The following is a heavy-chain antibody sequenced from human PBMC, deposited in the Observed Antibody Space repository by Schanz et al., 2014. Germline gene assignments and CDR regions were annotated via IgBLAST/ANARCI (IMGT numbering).Heavy chain of an antibody. V-gene: IGHV1-46*01. CDR1: GYTFISYF. D-gene: IGHD3-3*01. CDR3: ARESVSRTRLFDP. CDR2: INPTGGST. J-gene: IGHJ5*02. Sequence: QVQLVQSGAEVKKPGASVKVSCKASGYTFISYFIHWVRQAPGQGLEWMGIINPTGGSTSYAQRFQGRVTMTKDTSINTVYMELSTLTSDDTAVYYCARESVSRTRLFDPWGQGTLVTVSS.